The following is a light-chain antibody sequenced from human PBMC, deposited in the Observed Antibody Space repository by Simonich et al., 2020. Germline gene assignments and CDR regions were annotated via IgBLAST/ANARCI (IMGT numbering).Light chain of an antibody. CDR1: QSVLYNSNNKNY. CDR3: QQYYSTPYT. V-gene: IGKV4-1*01. CDR2: WAS. Sequence: DIVMTQSPDSLAVSLGERATINCKSSQSVLYNSNNKNYLAWYQQKPGQPPKLLIYWASTRESRVPDRFSGSGYGKDFTLTISSLQAEDVAVYYCQQYYSTPYTFGQGTKLEIK. J-gene: IGKJ2*01.